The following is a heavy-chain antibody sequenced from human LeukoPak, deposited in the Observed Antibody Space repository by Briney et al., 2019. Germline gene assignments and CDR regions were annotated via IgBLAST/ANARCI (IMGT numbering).Heavy chain of an antibody. D-gene: IGHD5-18*01. CDR1: GGSFSSGSYY. CDR2: IYYSAST. J-gene: IGHJ4*02. V-gene: IGHV4-61*01. Sequence: SETLSLTCTVSGGSFSSGSYYWSWIRQPPGKGPEWIGYIYYSASTNYNPSLKSRVTISVDTSNNQFSLKLSSVTAADTAVYYCARGSRGYSYGWGQGTLVTVSS. CDR3: ARGSRGYSYG.